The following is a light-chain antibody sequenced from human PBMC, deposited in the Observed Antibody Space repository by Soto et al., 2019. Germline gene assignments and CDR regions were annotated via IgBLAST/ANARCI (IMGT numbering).Light chain of an antibody. Sequence: QSALAQPASVSGSHGQSITISCTGTSSDVGGYDYVSWYQQHPGKAPKLMIYDVSNRPSGVSNRFSVSKSGNTASLTISGLQAEDEAEYYCNSYTSISTLVFGTGTQLTVL. J-gene: IGLJ1*01. V-gene: IGLV2-14*03. CDR1: SSDVGGYDY. CDR2: DVS. CDR3: NSYTSISTLV.